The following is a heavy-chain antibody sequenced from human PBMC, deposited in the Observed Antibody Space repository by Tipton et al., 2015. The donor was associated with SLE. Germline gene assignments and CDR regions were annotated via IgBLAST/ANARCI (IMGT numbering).Heavy chain of an antibody. CDR3: VRDDGAGPYYYGMDV. CDR1: GGSISSGSYY. Sequence: TLSLTCTVSGGSISSGSYYWSWIRQPAGKGLEWIGHIYTSGSTNYNPSLKSRVTISVDTSKNQFSLKLSSVTAADTAVYYCVRDDGAGPYYYGMDVWGQGTTVTVSS. D-gene: IGHD1-26*01. V-gene: IGHV4-61*09. CDR2: IYTSGST. J-gene: IGHJ6*02.